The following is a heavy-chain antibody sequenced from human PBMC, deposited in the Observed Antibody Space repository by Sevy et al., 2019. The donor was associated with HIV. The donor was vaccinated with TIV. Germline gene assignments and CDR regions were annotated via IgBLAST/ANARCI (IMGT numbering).Heavy chain of an antibody. V-gene: IGHV3-23*01. Sequence: GGSLRLSCAASGFTFISYTISWVRQAPGKGLEWVSAISSSGGSTYYADSVKGRFSISRDNSNKRVYLQMSSLRGEDTAVSYCAKEDLRGFDPWGQGTLVTVSS. CDR1: GFTFISYT. J-gene: IGHJ5*02. CDR3: AKEDLRGFDP. D-gene: IGHD3-10*01. CDR2: ISSSGGST.